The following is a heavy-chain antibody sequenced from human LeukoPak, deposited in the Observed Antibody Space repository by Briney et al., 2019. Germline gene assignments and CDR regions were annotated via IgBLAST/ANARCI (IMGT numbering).Heavy chain of an antibody. CDR3: ARARYYGSGSKRGFDY. D-gene: IGHD3-10*01. CDR1: GYSISSGYY. CDR2: IYHSGST. Sequence: PSEALSLTCAVSGYSISSGYYWGWIRQPPGKGLEWIGSIYHSGSTYYNPSLKSQVTISVDTSKNQFSLKLSSVTAADTAVYYCARARYYGSGSKRGFDYWGQGTLVTVSS. J-gene: IGHJ4*02. V-gene: IGHV4-38-2*01.